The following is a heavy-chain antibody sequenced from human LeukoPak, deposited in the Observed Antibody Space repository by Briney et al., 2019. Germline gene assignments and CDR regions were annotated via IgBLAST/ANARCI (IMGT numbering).Heavy chain of an antibody. CDR3: ASYSNYANY. V-gene: IGHV4-39*01. CDR2: IYYSGST. J-gene: IGHJ4*02. Sequence: SETLSLTCTVSGGSLSSSSYYWGWVRQPPGTGLEWIGSIYYSGSTYYNPSLKSRVTISVDTSRNQFSLKLSSVTAADTAVYYCASYSNYANYWGQGTLVTVSS. D-gene: IGHD4-11*01. CDR1: GGSLSSSSYY.